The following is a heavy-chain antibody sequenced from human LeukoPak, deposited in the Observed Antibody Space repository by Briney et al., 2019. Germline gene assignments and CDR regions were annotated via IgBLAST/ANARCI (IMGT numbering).Heavy chain of an antibody. D-gene: IGHD6-19*01. J-gene: IGHJ4*02. CDR3: ARVRGQWLALFDY. V-gene: IGHV4-39*01. CDR2: IYYSGST. CDR1: GVSISSSSYY. Sequence: PSETLSLTCNVSGVSISSSSYYWGWIRQPPGKGLEWIGSIYYSGSTYYNPSLKSRVTISIDTSKNQFSLKLSSVTAADTAVLYCARVRGQWLALFDYWGQGTLVTVSS.